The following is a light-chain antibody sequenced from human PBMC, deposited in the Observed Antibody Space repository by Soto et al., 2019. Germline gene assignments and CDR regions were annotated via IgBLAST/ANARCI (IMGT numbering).Light chain of an antibody. CDR2: GSS. CDR1: QTIDSN. Sequence: IVTTQSPGTLSVFPGGSATLSCRASQTIDSNLAWYQQKPGQAPRLLIYGSSTRATGIPVRFSGSGSGTEFTLTISSLQSDDFAVYYCQQYNRGSPITFGQGTRLEIK. CDR3: QQYNRGSPIT. V-gene: IGKV3-15*01. J-gene: IGKJ5*01.